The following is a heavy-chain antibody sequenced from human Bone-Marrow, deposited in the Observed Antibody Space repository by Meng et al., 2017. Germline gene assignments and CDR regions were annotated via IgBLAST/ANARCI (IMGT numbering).Heavy chain of an antibody. CDR1: GGTFSSYG. J-gene: IGHJ4*02. CDR3: ARDGYSDCSRTSCFDF. Sequence: GERVQCGAEVKKPGSSVKVPCKASGGTFSSYGISWVRQAPGQGLEWMGGIIPIFGTANYAQKFQGRVTITADESTSTAYMELSSLRSEDTAVYYCARDGYSDCSRTSCFDFWGQGTLVTVSS. V-gene: IGHV1-69*01. D-gene: IGHD2-2*01. CDR2: IIPIFGTA.